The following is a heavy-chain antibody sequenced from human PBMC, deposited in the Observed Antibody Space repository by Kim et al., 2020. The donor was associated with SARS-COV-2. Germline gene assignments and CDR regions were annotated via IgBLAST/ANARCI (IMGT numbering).Heavy chain of an antibody. CDR1: GFTFSSYS. Sequence: GGSLRLSCAASGFTFSSYSMNWVRQAPGKGLKWVSSISSSSSYIYYADSVKGRFTISRDNAKNSLYLQMNSLRAEDTAVYYCARDPYGGDLFYYYYGMDVWGQGPTVTVSS. CDR3: ARDPYGGDLFYYYYGMDV. J-gene: IGHJ6*02. CDR2: ISSSSSYI. V-gene: IGHV3-21*01. D-gene: IGHD2-21*01.